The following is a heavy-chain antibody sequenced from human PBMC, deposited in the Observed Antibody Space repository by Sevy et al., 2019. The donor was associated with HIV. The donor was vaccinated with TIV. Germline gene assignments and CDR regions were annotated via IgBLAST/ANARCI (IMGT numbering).Heavy chain of an antibody. D-gene: IGHD2-2*01. Sequence: GGSVRLSCAASGFTFSSYGMHWVRQAPGKGLEWVAFIRYDGSNKYYADSVKGRFTISRDNSKNTLYLQMNSLRAEDTAVYYCAKDLPCTSCYGYFQHWGQGTLVTVSS. J-gene: IGHJ1*01. CDR3: AKDLPCTSCYGYFQH. CDR1: GFTFSSYG. CDR2: IRYDGSNK. V-gene: IGHV3-30*02.